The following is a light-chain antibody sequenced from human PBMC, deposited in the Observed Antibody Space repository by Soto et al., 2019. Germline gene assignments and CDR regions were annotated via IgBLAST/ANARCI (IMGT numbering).Light chain of an antibody. CDR1: SSDVGGNKY. CDR3: NSYTNINTWV. V-gene: IGLV2-14*03. J-gene: IGLJ3*02. CDR2: DVS. Sequence: QSALTQPASVSGSPGQSITISCTGNSSDVGGNKYVSWFQHHPGKAPKLIIYDVSYRPSGVSNRFSGSKSGSTASLTISGLQAEDEADYYCNSYTNINTWVFGGGTQLTVL.